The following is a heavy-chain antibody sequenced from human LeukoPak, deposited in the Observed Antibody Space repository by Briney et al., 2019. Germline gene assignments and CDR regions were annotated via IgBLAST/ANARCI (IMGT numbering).Heavy chain of an antibody. D-gene: IGHD3-22*01. CDR1: GGSISSYY. CDR2: IYTSGST. V-gene: IGHV4-4*07. J-gene: IGHJ4*02. Sequence: SETLSLTCTVSGGSISSYYWSWMRQPAGKGLEWIGRIYTSGSTNYNPSLKSRVTMSVDTSKNQFSLKLSSVTAADTAVYYCARYYYDSSGYYYFSNWGQGTLVTVSS. CDR3: ARYYYDSSGYYYFSN.